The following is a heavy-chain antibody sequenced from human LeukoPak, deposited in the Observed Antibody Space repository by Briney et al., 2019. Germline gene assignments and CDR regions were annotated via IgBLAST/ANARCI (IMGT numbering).Heavy chain of an antibody. CDR1: GYTFTSYY. D-gene: IGHD6-19*01. CDR2: INLSGGST. Sequence: ASVKVSCKASGYTFTSYYMHWVRQAPGQGLEWMGIINLSGGSTSYAQKFQGRVTMTRDMSTSTVYMELSSLRSEDTAVYYCARGKKGPGIAVAGTLDYWGQGTLVTVSS. J-gene: IGHJ4*02. CDR3: ARGKKGPGIAVAGTLDY. V-gene: IGHV1-46*01.